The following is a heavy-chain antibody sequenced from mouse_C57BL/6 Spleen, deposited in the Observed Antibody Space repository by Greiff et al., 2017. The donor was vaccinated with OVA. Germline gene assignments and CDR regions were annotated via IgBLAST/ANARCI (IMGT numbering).Heavy chain of an antibody. CDR3: TTGRYGSRSWFAY. D-gene: IGHD1-1*01. CDR1: GFNIKDDY. Sequence: EVQLQQSGAELVRPGASVKLSCTASGFNIKDDYMHWVKQRPEQGLEWIGWIDPENGDTEYASKFQGKATITADTSSNTAYLQLSSLTSEDTAVYYCTTGRYGSRSWFAYWGQGTLVTVSA. CDR2: IDPENGDT. J-gene: IGHJ3*01. V-gene: IGHV14-4*01.